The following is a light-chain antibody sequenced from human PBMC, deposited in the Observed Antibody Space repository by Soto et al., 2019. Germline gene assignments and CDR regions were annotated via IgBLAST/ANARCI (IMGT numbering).Light chain of an antibody. CDR1: QSVSSY. CDR2: DAS. V-gene: IGKV3-11*01. J-gene: IGKJ4*01. CDR3: QQRSNWLT. Sequence: EMVLTQSPATLSLSPGERATLSCRASQSVSSYLAWYQQKPGQAPRLLIYDASNRATGIPARFSGSGSGTDFTLTISSLEPEDFAVYSCQQRSNWLTFGGGTKVDIK.